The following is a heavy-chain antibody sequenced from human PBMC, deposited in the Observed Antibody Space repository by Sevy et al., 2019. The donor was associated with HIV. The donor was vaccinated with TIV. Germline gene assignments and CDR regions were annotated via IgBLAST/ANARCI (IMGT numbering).Heavy chain of an antibody. Sequence: GGSLRLSCAASGFIFSTYTMTWVRQASGKGLEWVSGISGSGGSTYYADSLKGRFTIFRDNSKNTVYLQMNSLRAEDTVVYYCAKGDRTFYGLDVWGQGTTVTVSS. CDR2: ISGSGGST. CDR3: AKGDRTFYGLDV. J-gene: IGHJ6*02. D-gene: IGHD2-15*01. V-gene: IGHV3-23*01. CDR1: GFIFSTYT.